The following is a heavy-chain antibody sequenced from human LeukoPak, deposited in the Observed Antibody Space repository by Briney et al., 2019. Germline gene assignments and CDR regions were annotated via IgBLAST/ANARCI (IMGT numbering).Heavy chain of an antibody. CDR1: GYTFTGYY. V-gene: IGHV1-2*02. D-gene: IGHD2-8*01. CDR3: ARVVSYLFDP. Sequence: ASVKVSCKASGYTFTGYYMHWVRPAPGQGREWMGWINPNSGGTSYAQKFQGRVTLTRDTSINTAYMELSRLRSDDTAVYYCARVVSYLFDPWGQGTLVTVSS. CDR2: INPNSGGT. J-gene: IGHJ5*02.